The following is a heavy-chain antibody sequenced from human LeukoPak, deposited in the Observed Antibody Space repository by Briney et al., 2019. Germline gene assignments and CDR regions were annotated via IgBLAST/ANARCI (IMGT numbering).Heavy chain of an antibody. Sequence: SVKVSCKASGGTFSSYAISWVRQAPGQGLEWMGGIIPIFGTANYAQKFQGRVTITTDESTSTAYMGLSSLRSEDTAVCYCATEQGDKFDYWGQGTLVTVSS. CDR3: ATEQGDKFDY. CDR1: GGTFSSYA. CDR2: IIPIFGTA. J-gene: IGHJ4*02. V-gene: IGHV1-69*05. D-gene: IGHD3-16*01.